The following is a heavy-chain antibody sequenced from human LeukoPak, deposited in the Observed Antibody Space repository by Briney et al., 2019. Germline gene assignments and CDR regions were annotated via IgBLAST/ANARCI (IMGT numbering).Heavy chain of an antibody. CDR3: ARVGVAAKSSRYFDY. D-gene: IGHD2-15*01. J-gene: IGHJ4*02. V-gene: IGHV4-34*09. CDR2: INHSAST. CDR1: GGPFSGYY. Sequence: SETLSLTCAVYGGPFSGYYWSWIRQPPGKGLEWIGEINHSASTYYNPSLKSRITISVDTSKKQFSLKLSSVTAADTAVYYCARVGVAAKSSRYFDYWGQGTLVTVSS.